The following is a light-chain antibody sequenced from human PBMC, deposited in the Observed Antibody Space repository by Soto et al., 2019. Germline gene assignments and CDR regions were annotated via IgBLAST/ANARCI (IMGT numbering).Light chain of an antibody. Sequence: QSVLTQPPSASGSPGQSVTISCTGTSSDVGGYNYVSWYQQHPGKAPKLMISEVSNRPSGVPDRFSGSKSGNTASLTVAGLHAEDEADYYCSSFAGNNNVVFGGGTKVTVL. J-gene: IGLJ2*01. CDR2: EVS. CDR3: SSFAGNNNVV. V-gene: IGLV2-8*01. CDR1: SSDVGGYNY.